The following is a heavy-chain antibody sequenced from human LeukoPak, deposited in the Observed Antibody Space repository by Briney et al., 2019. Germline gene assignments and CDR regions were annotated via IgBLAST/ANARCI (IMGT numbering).Heavy chain of an antibody. D-gene: IGHD1-26*01. Sequence: SETLSLTCTVSGGSIRSSYYYWGWIRQPPGKGLEWIGSIYDSGSTYYNPSLKSRVTISVDTSKNQFSLKLNSVTAADTAVYYCARYHRGSYCFDYWGQGTLVTVSS. V-gene: IGHV4-39*01. CDR3: ARYHRGSYCFDY. CDR1: GGSIRSSYYY. CDR2: IYDSGST. J-gene: IGHJ4*02.